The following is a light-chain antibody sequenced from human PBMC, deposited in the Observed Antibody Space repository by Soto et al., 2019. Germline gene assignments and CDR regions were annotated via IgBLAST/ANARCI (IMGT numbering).Light chain of an antibody. CDR1: QSVSSN. V-gene: IGKV3-15*01. CDR2: VAS. Sequence: EIAMTQSPATLSVSPGERATLSCRASQSVSSNLAWYQQKPGQTPKLLVYVASTRATGIPARFSGSGSGTEFTRTVSRLQSEDFAVYYCQQYNVWPLTFGGGTKVEFK. J-gene: IGKJ4*01. CDR3: QQYNVWPLT.